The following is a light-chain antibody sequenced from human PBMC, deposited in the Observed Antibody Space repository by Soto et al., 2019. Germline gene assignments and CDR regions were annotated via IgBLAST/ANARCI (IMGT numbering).Light chain of an antibody. CDR2: AAS. CDR1: QGISSW. Sequence: DIQMTQSPSTLSASVGDRVTITCRASQGISSWLAWYQQKPGKAPILLIFAASRLQSGVPSRFSGRGSGTDFTLTISSLQPEDFATYYCQQINSSPLTFGGGTKVDVK. J-gene: IGKJ4*01. V-gene: IGKV1-12*01. CDR3: QQINSSPLT.